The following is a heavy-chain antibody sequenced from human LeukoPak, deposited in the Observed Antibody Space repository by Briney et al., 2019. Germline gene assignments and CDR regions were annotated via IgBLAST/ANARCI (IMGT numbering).Heavy chain of an antibody. CDR2: ISGSGGST. D-gene: IGHD3-3*01. V-gene: IGHV3-23*01. CDR3: AKDPTPFGVVLFDY. J-gene: IGHJ4*02. Sequence: PPGRSLRLSCAASGFTFSSYGMHWVRQAPGKGLEWVSAISGSGGSTYYADSVKGRFTISRDNSKNTLYLQMNSLRAEDTAVYYCAKDPTPFGVVLFDYWGQGTLVTVSS. CDR1: GFTFSSYG.